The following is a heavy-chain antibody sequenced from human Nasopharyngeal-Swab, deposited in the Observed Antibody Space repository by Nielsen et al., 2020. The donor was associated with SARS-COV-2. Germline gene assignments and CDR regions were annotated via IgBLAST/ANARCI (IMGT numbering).Heavy chain of an antibody. CDR2: VKQDGGEK. Sequence: GGSLRLYCAASGFTFTTYSMTWVRQAPGQGLAWVANVKQDGGEKFYLVSVKGRFTISRDNAKSSLYLQMTSLRAEDTAVYYCVRDESGAFDIWGQGTMVTVSS. V-gene: IGHV3-7*01. J-gene: IGHJ3*02. D-gene: IGHD3-10*01. CDR3: VRDESGAFDI. CDR1: GFTFTTYS.